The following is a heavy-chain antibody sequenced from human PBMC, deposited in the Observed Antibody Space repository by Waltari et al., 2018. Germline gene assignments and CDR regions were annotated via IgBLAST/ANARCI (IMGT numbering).Heavy chain of an antibody. CDR2: IYYSGTT. CDR3: ARRPEVRMGMVRGVNYYYYYYMDV. V-gene: IGHV4-39*01. Sequence: QLQLQESGPGLVKPSETLSLTCTVSGGSISSSSYYWGWIRQPPGKGLEWIGSIYYSGTTYSNPSLKSRVTRSVDTSKNQFSRKLSSVTAADTAVYYCARRPEVRMGMVRGVNYYYYYYMDVWGKGTTVTVSS. D-gene: IGHD3-10*01. CDR1: GGSISSSSYY. J-gene: IGHJ6*03.